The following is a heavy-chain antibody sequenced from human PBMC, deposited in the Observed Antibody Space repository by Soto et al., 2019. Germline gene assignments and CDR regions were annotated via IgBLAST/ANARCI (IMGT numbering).Heavy chain of an antibody. V-gene: IGHV1-69*12. CDR2: IIPVFGTA. J-gene: IGHJ3*02. D-gene: IGHD3-16*01. Sequence: QVQLVQSGAEVKKPGSSVKVSCKASGATLDTFINFGVTWVRRAPGQGLEWMGGIIPVFGTAHYAQKFQGRLTIRADESTRTAYMELSSLRSEDTAVYYCASGAGTKILVLMYDALEIWGQGTMVTVSS. CDR3: ASGAGTKILVLMYDALEI. CDR1: GATLDTFINFG.